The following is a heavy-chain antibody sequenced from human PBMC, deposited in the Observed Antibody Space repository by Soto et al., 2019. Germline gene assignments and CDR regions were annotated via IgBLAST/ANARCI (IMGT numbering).Heavy chain of an antibody. Sequence: QVHLQQWGAGLLKPSETLSLSCTVSGASFSEYYWSWSRHPPGKGLEWIGETNHRRVTHYNRSLKSRVTISVETSKNQFSLRLSSVTAADTGVYYCARFGRMGVDHWGQGTLVIVSS. CDR3: ARFGRMGVDH. CDR2: TNHRRVT. J-gene: IGHJ4*02. CDR1: GASFSEYY. V-gene: IGHV4-34*01. D-gene: IGHD3-16*01.